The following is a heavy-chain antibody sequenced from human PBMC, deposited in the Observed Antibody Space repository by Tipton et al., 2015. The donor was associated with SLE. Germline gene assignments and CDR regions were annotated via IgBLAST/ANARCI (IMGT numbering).Heavy chain of an antibody. CDR2: ISSSGSTI. Sequence: SLRLSCAVSGFTFSDYYMSWIRQAPGKGLEWVSYISSSGSTIYYADSVKGRFTIPRDNAKNSLYLQMNSLRAEDTAVYYCARDELWFGELWPFDYWGQGTLVTVSS. J-gene: IGHJ4*02. CDR3: ARDELWFGELWPFDY. V-gene: IGHV3-11*01. D-gene: IGHD3-10*01. CDR1: GFTFSDYY.